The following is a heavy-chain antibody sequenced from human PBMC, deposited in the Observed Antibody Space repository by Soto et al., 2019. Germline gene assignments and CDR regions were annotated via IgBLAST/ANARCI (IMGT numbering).Heavy chain of an antibody. CDR1: GGSISSYY. J-gene: IGHJ6*02. CDR3: AGGRYYDFWSGHPQYYSGMDV. Sequence: SETLSLTCTVSGGSISSYYWSWIRQPPGKGLEWIGYIYYSGSTYYNPSLKSRVTISVDTSKNQFSLKLSSVTAADTAVYYCAGGRYYDFWSGHPQYYSGMDVWGQGTTVTAP. V-gene: IGHV4-59*06. D-gene: IGHD3-3*01. CDR2: IYYSGST.